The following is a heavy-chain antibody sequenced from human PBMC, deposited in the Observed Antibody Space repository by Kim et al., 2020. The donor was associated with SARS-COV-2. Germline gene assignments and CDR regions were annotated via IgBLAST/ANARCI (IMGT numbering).Heavy chain of an antibody. D-gene: IGHD3-22*01. V-gene: IGHV3-64*01. Sequence: SVKGRFTISRDNSRSTLYLQMGSRRTEDMAVYYCARNDYDTSGYYYGVFDIWGQGTTVTVSS. J-gene: IGHJ3*02. CDR3: ARNDYDTSGYYYGVFDI.